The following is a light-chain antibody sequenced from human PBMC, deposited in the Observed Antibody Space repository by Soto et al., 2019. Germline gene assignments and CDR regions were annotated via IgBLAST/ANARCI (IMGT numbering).Light chain of an antibody. Sequence: QAVVTQEPSLTVSPGGTVTLTCGSSTGAVTSNHHPYWFQQKAGPAPRTLIYDTSNKHSWTPDRFSGSLLGDKAALTLSGAEPEDEAQYYCLLSYNAARVFGGGTKVTVL. J-gene: IGLJ2*01. CDR3: LLSYNAARV. V-gene: IGLV7-46*01. CDR2: DTS. CDR1: TGAVTSNHH.